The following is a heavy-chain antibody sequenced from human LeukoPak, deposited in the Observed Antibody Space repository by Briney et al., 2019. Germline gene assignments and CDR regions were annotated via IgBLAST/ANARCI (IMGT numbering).Heavy chain of an antibody. CDR3: ASRRQSGDFDY. J-gene: IGHJ4*02. D-gene: IGHD6-6*01. V-gene: IGHV4-59*11. Sequence: SETLSLTCAVYGGSFSGHYWSWIRQPPGKGLEWIGYIYYSGSTNYNPSLKSRVTISVDTSKNQFSLKLSSVTAADTAVYYCASRRQSGDFDYWGQGTLVTVSS. CDR1: GGSFSGHY. CDR2: IYYSGST.